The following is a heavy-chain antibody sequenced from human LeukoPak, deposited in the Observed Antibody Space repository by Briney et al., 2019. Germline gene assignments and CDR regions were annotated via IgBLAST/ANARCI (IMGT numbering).Heavy chain of an antibody. CDR3: ARGNGETVSTSLNWFDP. D-gene: IGHD5/OR15-5a*01. CDR2: ISAYNGNT. CDR1: GYTFTIYG. Sequence: GASVTVSFKASGYTFTIYGINWVRQAPGQGLEWMGWISAYNGNTKYAQKFQGTVTMTTDTSTTTAYMELRSLRYDDTAVYYCARGNGETVSTSLNWFDPWGQGTLVTVSS. V-gene: IGHV1-18*01. J-gene: IGHJ5*02.